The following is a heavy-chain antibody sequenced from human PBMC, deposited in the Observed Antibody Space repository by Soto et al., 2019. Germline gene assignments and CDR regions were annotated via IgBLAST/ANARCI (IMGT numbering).Heavy chain of an antibody. D-gene: IGHD4-17*01. CDR2: ILPIFGTA. J-gene: IGHJ3*02. Sequence: SVKVSCNASGGTFSTSSINWLLQAPGQRPEWMGNILPIFGTADYAQKFQDRVTITADKSTDTAYMELRSLFSEDTAVYYCARGQEYGGTSDAFDIWGQGTVVTVSS. CDR3: ARGQEYGGTSDAFDI. CDR1: GGTFSTSS. V-gene: IGHV1-69*06.